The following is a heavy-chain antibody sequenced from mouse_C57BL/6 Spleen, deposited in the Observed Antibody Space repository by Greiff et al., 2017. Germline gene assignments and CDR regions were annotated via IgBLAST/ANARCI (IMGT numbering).Heavy chain of an antibody. V-gene: IGHV1-64*01. J-gene: IGHJ2*01. CDR1: GYTFTSYW. Sequence: VQLQQSGAELVKPGASVKLSCKASGYTFTSYWMHWVKQRPGQGLEWIGMIHPNSGSTNYNEKFKSKATLTVDKSSSTAYMQLSSLTSEDSAVYYCARSHSYYPLDYWGQGTTLTVSS. CDR2: IHPNSGST. CDR3: ARSHSYYPLDY. D-gene: IGHD1-1*01.